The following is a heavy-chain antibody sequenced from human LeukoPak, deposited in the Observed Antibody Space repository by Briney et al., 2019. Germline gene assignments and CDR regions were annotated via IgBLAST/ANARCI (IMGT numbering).Heavy chain of an antibody. CDR2: ISYDGSNK. CDR3: ASGYNHYFDY. D-gene: IGHD5-24*01. Sequence: PGGSLRLSCAASGFTFSSYGMHWVRQAPGKGLEWVAVISYDGSNKYYADPVKGRFTISRDNSKNTLYLQMNSLRAEDTAVYYCASGYNHYFDYWGQGTLVTVSS. CDR1: GFTFSSYG. J-gene: IGHJ4*02. V-gene: IGHV3-30*03.